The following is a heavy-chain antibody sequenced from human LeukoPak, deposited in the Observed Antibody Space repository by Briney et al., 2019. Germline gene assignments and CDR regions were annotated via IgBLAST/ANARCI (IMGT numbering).Heavy chain of an antibody. V-gene: IGHV4-39*07. Sequence: PSETLSLTCTVSGGSISSSSHYWGWIRQPPGKGLEWIGSIYYSGSTYYNPSLKSRVTISVDTSKNEISLKLSSVTTADTALYYCARGYSSGGYYYYYNMDVWGKGTTVTISS. CDR2: IYYSGST. CDR3: ARGYSSGGYYYYYNMDV. CDR1: GGSISSSSHY. J-gene: IGHJ6*03. D-gene: IGHD6-19*01.